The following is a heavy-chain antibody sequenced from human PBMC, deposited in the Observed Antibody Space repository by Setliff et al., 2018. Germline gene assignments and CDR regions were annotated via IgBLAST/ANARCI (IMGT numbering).Heavy chain of an antibody. V-gene: IGHV4-39*01. CDR1: GGSINSGVYY. CDR2: IYHGGDT. J-gene: IGHJ4*02. Sequence: PSETLSLTCTVSGGSINSGVYYWGWIRQPPGKGLEWIGRIYHGGDTCYNASLKSRLTISVDTPKNQFSLKLRSVTAADTAVYYCARTGTYRYFDYWGQGALVTVSS. D-gene: IGHD1-1*01. CDR3: ARTGTYRYFDY.